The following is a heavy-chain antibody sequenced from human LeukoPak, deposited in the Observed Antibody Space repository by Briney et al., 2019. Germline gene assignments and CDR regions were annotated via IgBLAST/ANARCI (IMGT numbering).Heavy chain of an antibody. V-gene: IGHV4-39*07. CDR2: IYYSGST. J-gene: IGHJ2*01. Sequence: SETLSLTCTVSGGSISSSSYYWGWIRQPPGKGLEWIGSIYYSGSTYYNPSLKSRVTISVDTSKNQFSLKLSSVTAADTAVYYCAKRETHWYFDVWGRGTLVTVSS. CDR1: GGSISSSSYY. CDR3: AKRETHWYFDV.